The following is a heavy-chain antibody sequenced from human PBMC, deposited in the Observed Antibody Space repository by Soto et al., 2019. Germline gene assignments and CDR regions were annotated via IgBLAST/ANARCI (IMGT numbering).Heavy chain of an antibody. Sequence: GGSLRLSCAASGFTFSSYGMHWVRQAPGKGLEWVAVISYDGSNKYYADSVKGRFTISRDNSKNTLYLQMNSLRAEDTAVYYCAKDGNFYSTGWFDPWGQGTLVTVSS. CDR3: AKDGNFYSTGWFDP. D-gene: IGHD6-25*01. V-gene: IGHV3-30*18. CDR1: GFTFSSYG. CDR2: ISYDGSNK. J-gene: IGHJ5*02.